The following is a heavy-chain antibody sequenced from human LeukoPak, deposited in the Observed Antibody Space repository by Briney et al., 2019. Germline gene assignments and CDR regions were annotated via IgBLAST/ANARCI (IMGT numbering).Heavy chain of an antibody. J-gene: IGHJ3*02. V-gene: IGHV3-23*01. CDR2: ISGRGRGGGT. CDR3: ARGGSYLSAFDI. D-gene: IGHD1-26*01. CDR1: GFTFSSFA. Sequence: GGSLRLSCAASGFTFSSFALSWVRQAPGKGLEWVSAISGRGRGGGTYYADSVKGRFTISRDNSKNTLYLQMNSLRAEDTAVYYCARGGSYLSAFDIWGQGTMVTVSS.